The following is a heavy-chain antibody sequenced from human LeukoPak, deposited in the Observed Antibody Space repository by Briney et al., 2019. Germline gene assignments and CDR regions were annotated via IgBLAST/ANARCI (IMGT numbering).Heavy chain of an antibody. Sequence: PGGSLRLSCAASGFTFSSYNMNWVRQAPGKGLEWVSSISSSSSYIYYADSVKGRFTISRDNAKNSLYLQMNSLRAEDTAVYYCARDNSSPGGYHYDSSGYRFDYWGQGTLVTVSS. CDR1: GFTFSSYN. CDR3: ARDNSSPGGYHYDSSGYRFDY. CDR2: ISSSSSYI. D-gene: IGHD3-22*01. J-gene: IGHJ4*02. V-gene: IGHV3-21*01.